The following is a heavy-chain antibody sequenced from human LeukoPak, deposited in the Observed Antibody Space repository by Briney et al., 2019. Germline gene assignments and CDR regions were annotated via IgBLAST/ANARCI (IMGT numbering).Heavy chain of an antibody. CDR1: GGSISSSSYY. Sequence: SETLSLTCTVSGGSISSSSYYWGWIRQPPGKGLEWIGSIYHSGSTYYNPSLKSRVTISVDTSKNQFSLKLSSVTAADTAVYYCARVPRTYYYDSSGTTYYFDYWGQGTLVTVSS. D-gene: IGHD3-22*01. CDR3: ARVPRTYYYDSSGTTYYFDY. CDR2: IYHSGST. V-gene: IGHV4-39*07. J-gene: IGHJ4*02.